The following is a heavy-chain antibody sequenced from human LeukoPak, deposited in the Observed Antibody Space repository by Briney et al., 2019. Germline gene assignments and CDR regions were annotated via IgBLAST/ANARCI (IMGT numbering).Heavy chain of an antibody. D-gene: IGHD2-15*01. CDR1: GGSISSGGYY. J-gene: IGHJ4*02. CDR2: IYYSGST. Sequence: SETLSLTCTVSGGSISSGGYYWSWIRQHPGKGLEWIGYIYYSGSTYYNPSLKSRVTISVDTSKNQFSLKLSSVTAADTAVYYCARDGVVSFDYWGQGTLVTVS. V-gene: IGHV4-31*03. CDR3: ARDGVVSFDY.